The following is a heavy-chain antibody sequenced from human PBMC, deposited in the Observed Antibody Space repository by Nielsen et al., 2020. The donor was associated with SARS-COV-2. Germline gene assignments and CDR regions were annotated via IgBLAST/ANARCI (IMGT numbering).Heavy chain of an antibody. CDR1: GFNFNSYW. V-gene: IGHV3-33*08. D-gene: IGHD5-12*01. CDR2: IWYGGSNK. J-gene: IGHJ6*02. CDR3: ARDLAAGYSGYEPMSDYYYGVDV. Sequence: GGSLRLSCAASGFNFNSYWMHWVRQAPGKGLEWVAVIWYGGSNKYYAESVKGRFTISRDNSKSTLYLQMNSLRAEDTAVYYCARDLAAGYSGYEPMSDYYYGVDVWGQGTTVTVSS.